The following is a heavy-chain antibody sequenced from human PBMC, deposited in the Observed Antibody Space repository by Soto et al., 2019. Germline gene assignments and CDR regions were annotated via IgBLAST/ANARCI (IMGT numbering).Heavy chain of an antibody. CDR3: VRDGRLQLQGEFFDH. V-gene: IGHV3-21*06. D-gene: IGHD2-21*02. CDR1: GFSFSSHA. J-gene: IGHJ5*02. CDR2: ISSTSSYI. Sequence: DVQLVESGGGPVKPGGSLRLSCAASGFSFSSHAMNWVRQAPGRGLEWVSSISSTSSYIHHAASVKGRVTISRDNAKSSLYLQLDGLRVDDTGVYYCVRDGRLQLQGEFFDHWGQGILVTVSS.